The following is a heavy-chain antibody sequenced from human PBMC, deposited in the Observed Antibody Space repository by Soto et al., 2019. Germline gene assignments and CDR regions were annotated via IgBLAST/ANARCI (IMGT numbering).Heavy chain of an antibody. V-gene: IGHV4-30-4*01. CDR1: GGSISSGDYC. CDR2: IYYSGST. D-gene: IGHD2-2*01. J-gene: IGHJ5*02. Sequence: PSVTLSLTCAVSGGSISSGDYCWSWIRQPPGKGLEWIGYIYYSGSTYYNPSLKSRVTISVDTSKNQFSLKLSSVTAADTAVYYCVRVCISTSCYPFDPWGQGTLVTVSS. CDR3: VRVCISTSCYPFDP.